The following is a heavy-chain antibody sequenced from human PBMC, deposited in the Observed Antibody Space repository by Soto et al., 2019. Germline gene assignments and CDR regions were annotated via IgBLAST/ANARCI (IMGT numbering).Heavy chain of an antibody. D-gene: IGHD5-12*01. V-gene: IGHV4-4*02. CDR1: GGSISSSNW. CDR2: IYHSGST. J-gene: IGHJ4*02. CDR3: ARDRRDGYNSIDY. Sequence: SLTCTVSGGSISSSNWWIWVRQPPGKGLEWIGEIYHSGSTNYNPSLKSRVTISVDKSKNQFSLKLSSVTAADTAVYYCARDRRDGYNSIDYWGQGTLVTVSS.